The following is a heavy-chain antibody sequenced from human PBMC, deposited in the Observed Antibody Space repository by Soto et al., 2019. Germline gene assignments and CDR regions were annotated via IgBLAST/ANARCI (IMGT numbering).Heavy chain of an antibody. V-gene: IGHV4-61*01. CDR2: IYYRGST. J-gene: IGHJ4*02. Sequence: SETLSLTCTVSGGSVSSGSYYWSWIRQPPGKGLEWIGYIYYRGSTNYNPSLKSRVTISVDTSKNQFSRRLSSVTAADTAVYYCARADGYGDFDYWGQGTLVTVSS. D-gene: IGHD5-12*01. CDR3: ARADGYGDFDY. CDR1: GGSVSSGSYY.